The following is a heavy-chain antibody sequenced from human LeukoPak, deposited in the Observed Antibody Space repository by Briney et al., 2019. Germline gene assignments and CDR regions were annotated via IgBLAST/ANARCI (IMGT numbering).Heavy chain of an antibody. D-gene: IGHD3-9*01. J-gene: IGHJ4*02. Sequence: GASVKVSCKASGYTFTSYGISWVRQAPGQGLEWMGWISAYNGNTNYAQKLQGRVTMTTDTSTSTAYMELRRLRSDDTAVYYCARASADYDILPGYSPPNDYWGQGTLVTVSS. CDR2: ISAYNGNT. CDR3: ARASADYDILPGYSPPNDY. CDR1: GYTFTSYG. V-gene: IGHV1-18*01.